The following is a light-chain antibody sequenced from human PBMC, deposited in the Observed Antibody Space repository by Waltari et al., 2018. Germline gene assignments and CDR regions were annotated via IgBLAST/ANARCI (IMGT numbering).Light chain of an antibody. CDR3: QQYNNWPSWT. V-gene: IGKV3-15*01. Sequence: EIVMTQSPATLSVSPGERATLSCRASQRVSSNLAWYQQKPGQAPRLLLYGASTRATGIPARFSGSGSGTEFTLTISSMQSEDFAVYYCQQYNNWPSWTFGQGTKVEIK. J-gene: IGKJ1*01. CDR1: QRVSSN. CDR2: GAS.